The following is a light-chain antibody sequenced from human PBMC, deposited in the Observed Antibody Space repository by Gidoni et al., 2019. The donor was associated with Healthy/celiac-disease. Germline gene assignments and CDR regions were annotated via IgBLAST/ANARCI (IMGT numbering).Light chain of an antibody. CDR1: SSNIGAGYD. V-gene: IGLV1-40*01. Sequence: QSVLTQPPSVSGPPGQRVTISCPGISSNIGAGYDVHWYQLLPGTAPKLLIYGNSNRPSSVPDRFSGSKAGTSASRAITGLQAEDEADYYCQSDDSSLSGVVFGGGTKLTVL. CDR2: GNS. J-gene: IGLJ2*01. CDR3: QSDDSSLSGVV.